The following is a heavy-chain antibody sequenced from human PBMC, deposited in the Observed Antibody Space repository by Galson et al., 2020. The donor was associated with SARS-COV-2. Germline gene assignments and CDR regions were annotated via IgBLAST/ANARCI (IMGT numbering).Heavy chain of an antibody. V-gene: IGHV3-23*05. CDR3: ARSSASGSYWGYFYYMDV. CDR2: SAIGGRDT. CDR1: GFTFSNYV. D-gene: IGHD1-26*01. J-gene: IGHJ6*03. Sequence: GESLKISCATSGFTFSNYVMNWVRLTPGKGLEWVSASAIGGRDTSYADSVKGRFTISRDRSTNTLYLQMKSLRAEDTGLYLCARSSASGSYWGYFYYMDVWGNGTTVTVSS.